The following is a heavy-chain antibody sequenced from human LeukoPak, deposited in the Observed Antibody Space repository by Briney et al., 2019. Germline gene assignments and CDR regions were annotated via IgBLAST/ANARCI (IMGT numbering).Heavy chain of an antibody. J-gene: IGHJ3*02. Sequence: PGGSLRLSCAASGFTFSNYWMTWVRQAPGKGLEWVANIKQDGSETYYVDSVKGRFTISRDNSKNTLYLQMNSLRAEDTAVYYCARNDDYGDYGDRGAFDIWGQGTMVTVSS. CDR3: ARNDDYGDYGDRGAFDI. CDR1: GFTFSNYW. D-gene: IGHD4-17*01. V-gene: IGHV3-7*01. CDR2: IKQDGSET.